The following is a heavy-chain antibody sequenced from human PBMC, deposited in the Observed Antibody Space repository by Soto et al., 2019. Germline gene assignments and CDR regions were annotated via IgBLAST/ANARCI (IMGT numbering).Heavy chain of an antibody. V-gene: IGHV1-18*01. CDR2: ISPHNGNT. CDR3: AIDAFNFFDY. CDR1: GYTFNRYG. Sequence: QVQLVQSGGELKKPGASVKVSCNTSGYTFNRYGITWVRQAPGQGLEWMGWISPHNGNTNYAEKFQGRVTMTTDTIAKTAYMERRSLTIDDTPVYHCAIDAFNFFDYWGKGNPSTVPP. J-gene: IGHJ4*02.